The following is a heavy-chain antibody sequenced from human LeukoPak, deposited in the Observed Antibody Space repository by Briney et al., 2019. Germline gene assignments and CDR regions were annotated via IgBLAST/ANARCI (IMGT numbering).Heavy chain of an antibody. Sequence: GSSVKVSCKASGGTFSSYTISWVRQAPGQGLEWMGRIIPIFGTADYAQKFQGRVAITTDESTSTAYMELSSLRSEDTAVYYCARDQTYYYDSSGPHAFDIWGQGTMVTVSS. CDR1: GGTFSSYT. D-gene: IGHD3-22*01. CDR2: IIPIFGTA. J-gene: IGHJ3*02. V-gene: IGHV1-69*05. CDR3: ARDQTYYYDSSGPHAFDI.